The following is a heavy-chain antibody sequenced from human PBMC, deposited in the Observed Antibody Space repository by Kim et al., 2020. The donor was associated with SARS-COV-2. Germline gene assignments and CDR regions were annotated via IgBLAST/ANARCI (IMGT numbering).Heavy chain of an antibody. D-gene: IGHD4-17*01. J-gene: IGHJ6*03. CDR2: INHSGST. Sequence: SETLSLTCAVYGGSFSGYYWSWIRQPPGKGLEWIGEINHSGSTNYNPSLKSRVTISVDTSKNQFSLKLSSVTAADTAVYYCARGRLRWYDYYMDVWGKGTTVTVSS. CDR3: ARGRLRWYDYYMDV. V-gene: IGHV4-34*01. CDR1: GGSFSGYY.